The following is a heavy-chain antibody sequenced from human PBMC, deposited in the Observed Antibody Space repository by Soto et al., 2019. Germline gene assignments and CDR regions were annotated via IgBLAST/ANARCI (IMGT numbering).Heavy chain of an antibody. J-gene: IGHJ6*02. Sequence: GGSLRLSCAASGFTFSSYAMSWVRQAPGKGLEWVSAISGSGGSTYYADSVKGRFTISRDNSKNTLYLQMNSLRAEDTAVYYCARDAPRGVRGVIIRTYYYGMDVWGQGTTVTVSS. CDR2: ISGSGGST. CDR1: GFTFSSYA. V-gene: IGHV3-23*01. CDR3: ARDAPRGVRGVIIRTYYYGMDV. D-gene: IGHD3-10*01.